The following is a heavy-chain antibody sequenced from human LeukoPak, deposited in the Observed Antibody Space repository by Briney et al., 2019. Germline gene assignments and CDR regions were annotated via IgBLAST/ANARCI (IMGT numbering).Heavy chain of an antibody. J-gene: IGHJ3*02. CDR2: ISAYNGNT. CDR3: ARVLGYYGSGSHPGDAFDI. V-gene: IGHV1-18*01. D-gene: IGHD3-10*01. CDR1: GYTFTSYG. Sequence: GASVKVSCKASGYTFTSYGISWVRQAPGQGLEWMGWISAYNGNTNYAQKLQGRVTMTTDTSTSIAYMELRSLRSDDTAVYYCARVLGYYGSGSHPGDAFDIWGQGTMVTVSS.